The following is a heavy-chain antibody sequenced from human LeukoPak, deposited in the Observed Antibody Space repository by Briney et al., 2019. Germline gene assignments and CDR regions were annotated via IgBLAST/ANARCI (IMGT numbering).Heavy chain of an antibody. CDR2: FSGSGGNT. V-gene: IGHV3-23*01. J-gene: IGHJ4*02. D-gene: IGHD6-13*01. CDR1: GFTFTNYA. CDR3: AKALPGIAADYFDY. Sequence: PGGSLRLSCAASGFTFTNYAMSWVRQAPGKGLEWVSAFSGSGGNTYYADSVKGRFTISRDNSKNTLYLQMNSLRAEDTAVYYCAKALPGIAADYFDYWGQGTLVTVSS.